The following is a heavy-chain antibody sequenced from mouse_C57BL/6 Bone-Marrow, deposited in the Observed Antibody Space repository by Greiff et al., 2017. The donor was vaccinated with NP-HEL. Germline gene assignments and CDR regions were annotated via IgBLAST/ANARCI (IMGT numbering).Heavy chain of an antibody. V-gene: IGHV5-9-1*02. CDR2: ISSGGDYI. Sequence: EVQLVESGEGLVKPGGSLKLSCAASGFTFSSYAMSWVRQTPEKRLEWVAYISSGGDYIYYADTVKGRFTISRDNARNTLYLQMSSLKSEDTAMYYCTRYYGSSYWYAMDYWGQGTSVTVSS. CDR1: GFTFSSYA. D-gene: IGHD1-1*01. J-gene: IGHJ4*01. CDR3: TRYYGSSYWYAMDY.